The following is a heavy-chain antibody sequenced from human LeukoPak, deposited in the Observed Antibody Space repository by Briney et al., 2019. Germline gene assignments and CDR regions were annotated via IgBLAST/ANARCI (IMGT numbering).Heavy chain of an antibody. J-gene: IGHJ5*02. CDR2: NYYSGST. V-gene: IGHV4-31*03. CDR3: ARERGESSSWYSYWFDP. CDR1: GGSISSGGYY. Sequence: SETLSLTCTVSGGSISSGGYYWSWIRQHPGKGLEWIGYNYYSGSTYYNPSLKSRVTISVDTSKNQFSLKLSSVTAADTAVYYCARERGESSSWYSYWFDPWGQGTLVTVSS. D-gene: IGHD6-13*01.